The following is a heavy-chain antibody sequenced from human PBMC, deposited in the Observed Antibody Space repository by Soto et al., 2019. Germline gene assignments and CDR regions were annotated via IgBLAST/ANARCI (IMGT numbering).Heavy chain of an antibody. CDR2: IWYDGSNK. V-gene: IGHV3-33*01. D-gene: IGHD2-15*01. Sequence: GGSLRLACAASGFTFSSYGMHWVRQAPGKGLEWVAVIWYDGSNKYYADSVKGRSTISRDNSKNTLYLQMNSLRAEDTAVYYCASGYCSGGSCWGGPYAFDIWGQGTMVTVSS. J-gene: IGHJ3*02. CDR1: GFTFSSYG. CDR3: ASGYCSGGSCWGGPYAFDI.